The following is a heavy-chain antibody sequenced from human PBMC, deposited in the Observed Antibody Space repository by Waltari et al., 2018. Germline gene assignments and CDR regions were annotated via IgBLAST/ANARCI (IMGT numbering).Heavy chain of an antibody. D-gene: IGHD1-26*01. V-gene: IGHV3-53*01. CDR3: ARPVGNET. J-gene: IGHJ5*02. CDR1: GLSVSGVY. CDR2: IYSGGST. Sequence: EVQLVESGGGLVQPGGSLRLSCAASGLSVSGVYMTWVRQAPGKGLQWVSIIYSGGSTYYADSVKGRFTISRDNSKNTVFLQMNSLRVDDTAVYYCARPVGNETWGQGTLVTVSS.